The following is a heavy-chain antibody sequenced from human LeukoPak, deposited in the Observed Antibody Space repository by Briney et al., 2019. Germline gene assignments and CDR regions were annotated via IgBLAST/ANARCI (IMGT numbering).Heavy chain of an antibody. CDR2: TWTDGSKK. Sequence: PGGSLRLSCETSGFSFSTYGMHWVRQAPGKVPEWVAVTWTDGSKKYYADSVEGRFTISRDNSKSTLYLQMNSLRGEDTAVYYCVRGKGSTNVWGKGTTVTVSS. J-gene: IGHJ6*04. CDR3: VRGKGSTNV. CDR1: GFSFSTYG. V-gene: IGHV3-33*01. D-gene: IGHD2-2*01.